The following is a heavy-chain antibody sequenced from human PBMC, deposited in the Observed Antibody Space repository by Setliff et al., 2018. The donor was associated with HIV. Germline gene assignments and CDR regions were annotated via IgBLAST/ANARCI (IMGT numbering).Heavy chain of an antibody. Sequence: SETLSLTCSVSGASISSYYWSWIRQPPGKGLEWIGYISPTGNTNYNPSLKSRVTISTATSKNQFFLKLSSVTAADTAVYYCARVRPSYDYVWGSYLDYWGQGTLVTVSS. CDR3: ARVRPSYDYVWGSYLDY. CDR1: GASISSYY. J-gene: IGHJ4*02. V-gene: IGHV4-4*09. CDR2: ISPTGNT. D-gene: IGHD3-16*02.